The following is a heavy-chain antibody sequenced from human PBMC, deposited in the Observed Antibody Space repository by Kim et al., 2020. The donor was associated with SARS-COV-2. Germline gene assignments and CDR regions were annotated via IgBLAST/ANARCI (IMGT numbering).Heavy chain of an antibody. J-gene: IGHJ6*02. V-gene: IGHV3-11*06. Sequence: GRFTISRDNAKNSLYLQMNSLRAEDTAVYYCAGDRSSGWGTQYYYYGMDVWGQGTTVTVSS. CDR3: AGDRSSGWGTQYYYYGMDV. D-gene: IGHD6-19*01.